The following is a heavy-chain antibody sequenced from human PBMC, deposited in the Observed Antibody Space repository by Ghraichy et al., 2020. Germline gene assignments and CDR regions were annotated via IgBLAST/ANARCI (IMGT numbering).Heavy chain of an antibody. D-gene: IGHD4-11*01. CDR1: GGTFRSYA. J-gene: IGHJ6*02. CDR3: ARGQLPYYGMDV. V-gene: IGHV1-69*13. Sequence: SVKVSCQASGGTFRSYAISWVRQAPGQGLEWMGGIIPIFGTANYAQKFQGRVPITADESTSTAYMELSSLRSEDTAVYYCARGQLPYYGMDVWGQGTTVTVSS. CDR2: IIPIFGTA.